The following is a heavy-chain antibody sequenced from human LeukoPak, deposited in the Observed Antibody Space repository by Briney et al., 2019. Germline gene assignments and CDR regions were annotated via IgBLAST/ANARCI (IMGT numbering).Heavy chain of an antibody. V-gene: IGHV1-69*05. Sequence: GASVKVSCKTSGGTFNNSAISWVRQAPGQGLEWLGGIMPLFGTAGYAQKFQGRVTITKDESTGTVYLELTSLTSDDTAVYYCARDVHGDYGSGWFDPWGPGTLVSVSS. CDR1: GGTFNNSA. CDR3: ARDVHGDYGSGWFDP. J-gene: IGHJ5*02. CDR2: IMPLFGTA. D-gene: IGHD4-17*01.